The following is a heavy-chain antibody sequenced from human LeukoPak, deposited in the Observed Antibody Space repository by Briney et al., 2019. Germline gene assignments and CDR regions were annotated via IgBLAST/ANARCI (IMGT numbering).Heavy chain of an antibody. V-gene: IGHV3-30*02. D-gene: IGHD2-15*01. J-gene: IGHJ4*02. CDR2: IRYDGSNK. CDR3: GRQAAPDY. Sequence: PGGSLRLSCATSAFTFRTYGMHWVRQAPDKGLEWVAFIRYDGSNKYYADSVKGRFTISRDNSKNTLYLQMNSLRAEDTAVYYCGRQAAPDYWGQGILVTVSS. CDR1: AFTFRTYG.